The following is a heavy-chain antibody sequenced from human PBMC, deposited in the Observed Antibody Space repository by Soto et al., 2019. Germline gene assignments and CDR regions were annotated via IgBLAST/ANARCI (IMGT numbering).Heavy chain of an antibody. CDR3: AKSPTLTTMLLAYFEY. D-gene: IGHD4-17*01. Sequence: VGSLRLSCASYGFTFSSYAMSWVRQAPGKGLEWVSAISGSGGSTYYADSVKGRFTISRDNSKNTLYLQMNSLRAEDTAVYYCAKSPTLTTMLLAYFEYWGQGTRVTVSS. CDR2: ISGSGGST. V-gene: IGHV3-23*01. J-gene: IGHJ4*02. CDR1: GFTFSSYA.